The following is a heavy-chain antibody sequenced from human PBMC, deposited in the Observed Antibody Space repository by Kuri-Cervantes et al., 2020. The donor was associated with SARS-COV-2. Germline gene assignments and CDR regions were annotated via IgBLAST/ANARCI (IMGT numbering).Heavy chain of an antibody. V-gene: IGHV3-74*01. Sequence: GGSLRLSCTASGFTFSRDTMYWVRQAPGKGLVWVSRMNGDGSSITYADSVKGRFTISRDNSNNTLYLQMNSLRAEDTAVYYCAKGAFWSTYVSDALYYFDYWGQGALVTVSS. CDR2: MNGDGSSI. CDR3: AKGAFWSTYVSDALYYFDY. D-gene: IGHD3-3*01. CDR1: GFTFSRDT. J-gene: IGHJ4*02.